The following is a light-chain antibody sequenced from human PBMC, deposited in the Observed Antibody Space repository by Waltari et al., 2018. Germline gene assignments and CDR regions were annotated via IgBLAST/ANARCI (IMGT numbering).Light chain of an antibody. CDR1: SRDVGGYTS. J-gene: IGLJ1*01. Sequence: QSALTQPPSASGSPGQSVTTSCTGTSRDVGGYTSVSWYQQHPGKAPKLMIYEVSKRPSGVPDRFSGSKSGNTASLTVSGLQAEDEADYYCSSYAGSNNYVFGTGTKVTVL. V-gene: IGLV2-8*01. CDR2: EVS. CDR3: SSYAGSNNYV.